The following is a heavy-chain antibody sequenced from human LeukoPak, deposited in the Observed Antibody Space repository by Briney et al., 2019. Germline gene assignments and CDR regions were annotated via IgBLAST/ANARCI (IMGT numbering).Heavy chain of an antibody. D-gene: IGHD1-26*01. CDR2: ISSSSSYI. V-gene: IGHV3-21*01. J-gene: IGHJ3*02. CDR1: GFTFSSYG. Sequence: PGGPLRLSCAASGFTFSSYGMNWVRQAPGKGLEWVSSISSSSSYIYYADSVKGRFTISRDNAKNSLYLQMNSLRAEDTAVYYCARPTQSGVISGNDAFDIWGQGTMVTVSS. CDR3: ARPTQSGVISGNDAFDI.